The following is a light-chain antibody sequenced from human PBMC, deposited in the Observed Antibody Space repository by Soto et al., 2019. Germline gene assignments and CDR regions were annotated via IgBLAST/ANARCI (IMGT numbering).Light chain of an antibody. V-gene: IGKV1-5*01. CDR1: QSITSW. CDR3: QQYKSYYT. Sequence: DIHMTQSRSTLSASVGDRVTITCRASQSITSWLAWYQQKPGKAPDLLIYDASILKSGVPSRFSGSGSGTEFTLTISSMQPDDFATYYCQQYKSYYTFGPGTKVDIK. J-gene: IGKJ2*01. CDR2: DAS.